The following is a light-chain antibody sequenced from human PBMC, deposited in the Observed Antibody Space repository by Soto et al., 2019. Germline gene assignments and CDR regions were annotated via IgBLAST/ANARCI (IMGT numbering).Light chain of an antibody. CDR2: GAS. J-gene: IGKJ2*01. CDR1: QSVRSNF. Sequence: EIVLTQSPGTLSLSPGERATLSCRASQSVRSNFLAWYQQKPGQAPRLLIYGASNRATGIPDRFSGSGSGTDFTLTISSLEPEDFAVYYCQQYSSSPYTFGQGTKLEIK. V-gene: IGKV3-20*01. CDR3: QQYSSSPYT.